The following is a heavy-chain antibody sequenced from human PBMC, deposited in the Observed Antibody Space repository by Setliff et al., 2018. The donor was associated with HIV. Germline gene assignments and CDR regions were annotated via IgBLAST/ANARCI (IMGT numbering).Heavy chain of an antibody. D-gene: IGHD6-19*01. CDR2: IKTKTDGGTT. V-gene: IGHV3-15*01. CDR1: GFTLSNSM. J-gene: IGHJ6*02. CDR3: TTESVAGRYYYYCYGMDV. Sequence: GGSLRLSCAASGFTLSNSMMGWVRQAPGKGLEWVGRIKTKTDGGTTDYAAHVKGRFTISIDDSKNTLYLQMNSLKTEDTALYYCTTESVAGRYYYYCYGMDVWGQGTTVTVSS.